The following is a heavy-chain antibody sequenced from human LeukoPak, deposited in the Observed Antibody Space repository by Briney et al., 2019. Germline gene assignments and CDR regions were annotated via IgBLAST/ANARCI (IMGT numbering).Heavy chain of an antibody. CDR2: IYHSGST. D-gene: IGHD3-10*01. CDR1: GYSISSGYY. Sequence: PSETLSLTCAVSGYSISSGYYWGRIRQPPGQGLGWIGSIYHSGSTYYNPSLKSRVTISVDTSKNQFSRKLSSVTAADTAVYYCARTSSMVRGVIGGFLRYWGQGTLVTVSS. V-gene: IGHV4-38-2*01. J-gene: IGHJ4*02. CDR3: ARTSSMVRGVIGGFLRY.